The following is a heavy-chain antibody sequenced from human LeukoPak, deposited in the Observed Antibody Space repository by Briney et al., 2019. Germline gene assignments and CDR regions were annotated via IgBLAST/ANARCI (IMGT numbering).Heavy chain of an antibody. CDR3: AGTRDYYDSSGYRDNNWFDP. Sequence: PSETLSLTCTVSGGSISSYYWSWIRQPPGKGLEWIGYIYYSGSTNYNPSLKSRVTISVDTSKNQFSLKLSSVTAADTAVYYCAGTRDYYDSSGYRDNNWFDPWGQGTLVTVSS. CDR2: IYYSGST. J-gene: IGHJ5*02. CDR1: GGSISSYY. D-gene: IGHD3-22*01. V-gene: IGHV4-59*08.